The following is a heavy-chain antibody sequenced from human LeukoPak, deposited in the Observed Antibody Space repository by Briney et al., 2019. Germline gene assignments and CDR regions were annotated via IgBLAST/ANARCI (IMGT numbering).Heavy chain of an antibody. J-gene: IGHJ4*02. Sequence: GGSLRLSCAASGFTVSSNYMSWVRQAPGKGLEWVSVIYSGGSTYYADSVKGRFTISRDNSKNTLYLQMNSLRAEDTAVYYCALAYCGGDCYLDYWGQGTLVTVSS. CDR3: ALAYCGGDCYLDY. CDR2: IYSGGST. D-gene: IGHD2-21*02. V-gene: IGHV3-66*01. CDR1: GFTVSSNY.